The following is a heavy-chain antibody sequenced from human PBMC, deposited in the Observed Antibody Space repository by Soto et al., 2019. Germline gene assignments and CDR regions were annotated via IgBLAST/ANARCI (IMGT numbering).Heavy chain of an antibody. J-gene: IGHJ5*02. CDR3: ARLLGDTAMVPPGWFVP. D-gene: IGHD5-18*01. CDR1: GYSFTSYW. CDR2: IYPGDSDT. V-gene: IGHV5-51*01. Sequence: PGESLKISCKGSGYSFTSYWIGWVRQMPGKGLEWMGIIYPGDSDTRYSPSFQGQVTISADKSISTAYLQWSSLKASDTAMYYCARLLGDTAMVPPGWFVPWGQGTLVTVAS.